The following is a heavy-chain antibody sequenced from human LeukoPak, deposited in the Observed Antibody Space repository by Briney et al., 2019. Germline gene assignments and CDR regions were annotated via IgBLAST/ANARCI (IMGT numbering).Heavy chain of an antibody. D-gene: IGHD3-22*01. CDR2: INPNSGGT. CDR1: GYTFTCYY. J-gene: IGHJ4*02. V-gene: IGHV1-2*02. CDR3: ARVSSGPGGQFNY. Sequence: ASVKVSCKASGYTFTCYYMHWVRQAPGQGLEWMGWINPNSGGTNYAQKFQGRVTMTRDTSISTAYMELSRLRSDDTAVYYCARVSSGPGGQFNYWGQGTLVTVSS.